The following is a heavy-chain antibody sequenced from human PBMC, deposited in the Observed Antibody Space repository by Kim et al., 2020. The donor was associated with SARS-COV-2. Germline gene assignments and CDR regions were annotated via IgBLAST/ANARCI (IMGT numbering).Heavy chain of an antibody. CDR1: GGSISSSSYY. CDR2: IYYSGST. J-gene: IGHJ4*02. CDR3: ARNYYDSSGYE. V-gene: IGHV4-39*01. Sequence: SETLSLTCTVSGGSISSSSYYWGWIRQPPGKGLEWIGSIYYSGSTYYNPSLKSRVTISVDTSKNQFSLKLSSVTAADTAVYYCARNYYDSSGYEWGQGTLVTVSS. D-gene: IGHD3-22*01.